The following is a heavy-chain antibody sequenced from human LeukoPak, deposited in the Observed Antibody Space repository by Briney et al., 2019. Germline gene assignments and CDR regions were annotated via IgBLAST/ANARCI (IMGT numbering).Heavy chain of an antibody. CDR1: GFTFDDYT. J-gene: IGHJ4*02. V-gene: IGHV3-43*01. D-gene: IGHD1-26*01. CDR3: AKAVVGATEIFDY. Sequence: GGSLRLSCAASGFTFDDYTMHWVRHAPGKGLEWVSLISWDGGSTYYADSVKGRFTISRDNSKNTLYLQMNSLRAEDTAVYYCAKAVVGATEIFDYWGQGTLVTVSS. CDR2: ISWDGGST.